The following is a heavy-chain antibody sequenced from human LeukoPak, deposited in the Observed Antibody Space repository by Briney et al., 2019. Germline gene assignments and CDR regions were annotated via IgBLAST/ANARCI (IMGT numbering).Heavy chain of an antibody. J-gene: IGHJ4*02. V-gene: IGHV1-69*05. D-gene: IGHD3-22*01. Sequence: SSVKVSCKASGGTFSSYAISWVRQAPGQGLEWMGGIIPIFGTANYAQEFQGRVTITTDESTSTAYMELSSLRSEDTAVYYCARGHPDYDSSGYYCCYFDYWGQGTLVTVSS. CDR2: IIPIFGTA. CDR3: ARGHPDYDSSGYYCCYFDY. CDR1: GGTFSSYA.